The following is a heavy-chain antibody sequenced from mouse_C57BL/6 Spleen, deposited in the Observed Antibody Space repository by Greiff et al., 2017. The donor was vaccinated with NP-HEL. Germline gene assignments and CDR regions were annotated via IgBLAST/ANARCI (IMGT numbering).Heavy chain of an antibody. CDR2: IYPRSGNT. J-gene: IGHJ4*01. CDR3: AGVYDYDYAMDY. D-gene: IGHD2-4*01. CDR1: GYTFTSYG. V-gene: IGHV1-81*01. Sequence: QVQLKESGAELARPGASVKLSCKASGYTFTSYGISWVKQRTGQGLEWIGEIYPRSGNTYYNEKFKGKATLTADKSSSTAYMELRSLTSEDSAVYFWAGVYDYDYAMDYWGQGTSVTVSS.